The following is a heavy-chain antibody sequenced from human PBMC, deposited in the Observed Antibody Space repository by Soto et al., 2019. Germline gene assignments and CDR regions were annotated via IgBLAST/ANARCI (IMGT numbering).Heavy chain of an antibody. Sequence: QLQLQESGPGLVKPSETLSLTCIVSGGSISSSSYYWGWIRQPPGKGLEWIGSIYYSGSTYYNPSLKSRVTISVDTSKNRFSLKLSSVTAADTAVFYCARHRARNWFDPWGQGTLVTVSS. V-gene: IGHV4-39*01. CDR2: IYYSGST. D-gene: IGHD6-6*01. J-gene: IGHJ5*02. CDR1: GGSISSSSYY. CDR3: ARHRARNWFDP.